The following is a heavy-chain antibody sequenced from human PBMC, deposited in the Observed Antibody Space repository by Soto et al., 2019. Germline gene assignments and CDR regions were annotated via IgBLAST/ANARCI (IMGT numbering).Heavy chain of an antibody. V-gene: IGHV1-69*13. CDR1: GGTFSSYA. D-gene: IGHD3-22*01. Sequence: ASVKVSCKASGGTFSSYAISWVRQAPGQGLEWMGGIIPIFGTANYAQKFQGRVTITADESTSTAYMELSSLRSEDTAVYYCARNYYDSSGYYLRGAFDIWGQGTMVTVSS. CDR3: ARNYYDSSGYYLRGAFDI. CDR2: IIPIFGTA. J-gene: IGHJ3*02.